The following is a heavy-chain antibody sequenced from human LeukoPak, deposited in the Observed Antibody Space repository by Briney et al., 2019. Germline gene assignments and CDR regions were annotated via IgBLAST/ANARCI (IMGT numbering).Heavy chain of an antibody. D-gene: IGHD2-2*01. CDR2: ISGSGGST. V-gene: IGHV3-23*01. CDR3: AKDTENQLLFYYYYYMDV. CDR1: GVTFSSYA. Sequence: PGGSLRLSCAASGVTFSSYAMSWVRQAPGKGLEWVSAISGSGGSTYYADSVKGRFTISRDNSKNTLCPQMNSLRAEDTAVYYCAKDTENQLLFYYYYYMDVWGKGTTVTVSS. J-gene: IGHJ6*03.